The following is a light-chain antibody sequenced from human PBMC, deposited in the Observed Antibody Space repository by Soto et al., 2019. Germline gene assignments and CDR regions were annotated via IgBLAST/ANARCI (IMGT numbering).Light chain of an antibody. CDR3: QQFTSFPFT. CDR1: QSISDW. J-gene: IGKJ3*01. CDR2: KGS. Sequence: DIQMTQSPSTLSTSEGDRVTITCRASQSISDWLAWYQHKPGKAPTLLIYKGSTLQSGVPSRFSAGGSGTEFTLTISSLQPDDFATYYCQQFTSFPFTFGPGTKVDI. V-gene: IGKV1-5*03.